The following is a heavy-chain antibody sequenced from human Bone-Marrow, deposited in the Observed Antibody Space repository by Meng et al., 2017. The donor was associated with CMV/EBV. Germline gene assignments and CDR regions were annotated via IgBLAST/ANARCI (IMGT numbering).Heavy chain of an antibody. J-gene: IGHJ4*02. V-gene: IGHV4-61*05. D-gene: IGHD2-2*01. CDR2: IYYSGST. CDR1: GGSISSSSYY. CDR3: ARGSGVVVPAAIDY. Sequence: VSLRLSCTVSGGSISSSSYYWGWIRQPPGKGLEWIGYIYYSGSTNYNPSLKSRVTISVDTSKNQSSLKLSPVTAADTAVYYCARGSGVVVPAAIDYWGQGTLVTVAS.